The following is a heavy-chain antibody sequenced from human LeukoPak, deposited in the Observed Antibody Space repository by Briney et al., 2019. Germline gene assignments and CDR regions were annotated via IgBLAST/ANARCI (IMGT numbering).Heavy chain of an antibody. CDR3: AKGGGVISYYFDY. Sequence: GGSLRLSCAVSGFIVSSDYMSWVRQAPGKGLEWVSTIYSGGSTYYADSVKGRFTISRDNSKNTLYLQMNSLRAEDTAVYYCAKGGGVISYYFDYWGQGTLVTVSS. D-gene: IGHD3-10*01. CDR2: IYSGGST. CDR1: GFIVSSDY. J-gene: IGHJ4*02. V-gene: IGHV3-53*01.